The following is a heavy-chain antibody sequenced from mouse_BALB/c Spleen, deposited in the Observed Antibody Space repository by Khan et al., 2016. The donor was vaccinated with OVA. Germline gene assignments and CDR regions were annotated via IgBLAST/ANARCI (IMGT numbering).Heavy chain of an antibody. D-gene: IGHD2-12*01. V-gene: IGHV1S135*01. Sequence: LQQSGPELMKPGASVKISCTASGYSFTTYYIPWVIQSPGKSLEWLGYIDPFNGGPTSHQNFKGKATLTVDKSSSTAYIHLSNRTSEDSEVDYRTRHCYVAWFTYWGQGTLVTVSA. CDR2: IDPFNGGP. CDR3: TRHCYVAWFTY. J-gene: IGHJ3*01. CDR1: GYSFTTYY.